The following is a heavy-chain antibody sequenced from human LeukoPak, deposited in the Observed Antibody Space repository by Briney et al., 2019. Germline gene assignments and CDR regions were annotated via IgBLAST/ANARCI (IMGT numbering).Heavy chain of an antibody. CDR1: GYSFTSHW. CDR2: IYPGDSDT. D-gene: IGHD6-6*01. Sequence: GESLKISCKGSGYSFTSHWVGWVRQMPGKGLEWMGIIYPGDSDTRYSPSFQGQVTISADKSITTAYLQWSSLKASDTAMYYCARQEQLVTPDNPPFDIWGQGTMVTVSS. V-gene: IGHV5-51*01. J-gene: IGHJ3*02. CDR3: ARQEQLVTPDNPPFDI.